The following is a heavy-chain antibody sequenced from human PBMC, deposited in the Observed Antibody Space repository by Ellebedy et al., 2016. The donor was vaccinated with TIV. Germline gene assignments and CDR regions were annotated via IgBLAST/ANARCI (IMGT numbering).Heavy chain of an antibody. CDR2: ISTTGNT. CDR1: GFVFSDYT. V-gene: IGHV3-69-1*01. Sequence: PGGSLRLSCEVSGFVFSDYTMDWVRQAPGKGLEWLAYISTTGNTYYADSVKGRFTISRDNSKNTLYLQMNSLRAEDTAGYYCARDGDEDCGGDCYYYYYGMDVWGQGTTVTVSS. D-gene: IGHD2-21*02. CDR3: ARDGDEDCGGDCYYYYYGMDV. J-gene: IGHJ6*02.